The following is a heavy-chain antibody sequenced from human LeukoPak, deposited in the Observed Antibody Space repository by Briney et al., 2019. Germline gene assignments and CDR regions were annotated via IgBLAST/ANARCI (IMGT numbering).Heavy chain of an antibody. CDR3: TRAASSGPLFTYHMDV. CDR1: GGSINSSSYY. D-gene: IGHD3-22*01. CDR2: IYNSGNT. Sequence: SETLSLTCTVSGGSINSSSYYWSWIRQPAGKGLEWIGRIYNSGNTNYSPSLKSRVTISVDTSKNQFSLKLTSVTAADTAVYYCTRAASSGPLFTYHMDVWGKGTTVTVSS. J-gene: IGHJ6*03. V-gene: IGHV4-61*02.